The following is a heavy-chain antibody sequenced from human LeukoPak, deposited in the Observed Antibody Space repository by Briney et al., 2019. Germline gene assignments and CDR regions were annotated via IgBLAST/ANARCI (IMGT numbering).Heavy chain of an antibody. CDR2: IYHSGST. D-gene: IGHD6-19*01. CDR1: GGSISSSNW. J-gene: IGHJ3*02. Sequence: PSETLSLTCAVSGGSISSSNWWSWVRQPPGKGLEWIGEIYHSGSTNYNPSLKSRVTISVDKSKNQFSLKLSSVTAADTAVYYCASGYSSPGGHDAFDIWGQGTMVTVSS. V-gene: IGHV4-4*02. CDR3: ASGYSSPGGHDAFDI.